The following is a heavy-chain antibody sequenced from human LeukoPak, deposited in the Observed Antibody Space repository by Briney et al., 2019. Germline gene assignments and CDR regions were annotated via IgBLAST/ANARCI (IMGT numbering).Heavy chain of an antibody. D-gene: IGHD6-25*01. V-gene: IGHV4-61*02. CDR1: GGSISSGSYY. CDR2: IYTSGST. Sequence: ASETLSLTCTVSGGSISSGSYYWSWIRQPAGKGLEWIGRIYTSGSTNYNPSLKSRVTISVDTSKNQFSLKLSSVTAADTAVYYCARETRPTNFDYWGQGTLVTVSS. J-gene: IGHJ4*02. CDR3: ARETRPTNFDY.